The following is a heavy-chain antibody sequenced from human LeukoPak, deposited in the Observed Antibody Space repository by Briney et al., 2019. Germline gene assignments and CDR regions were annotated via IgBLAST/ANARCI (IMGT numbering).Heavy chain of an antibody. CDR2: IYPGDSDT. Sequence: GESLKISCKASGYSFSNYWIGWLRQMPGKGLEWMGIIYPGDSDTRYSPSFQGQVTISADKSITTGYLQWSSLKASDTAMYYCARAPTSVSNPYYFDYWGQGALVTVSS. CDR3: ARAPTSVSNPYYFDY. D-gene: IGHD4-11*01. J-gene: IGHJ4*02. V-gene: IGHV5-51*01. CDR1: GYSFSNYW.